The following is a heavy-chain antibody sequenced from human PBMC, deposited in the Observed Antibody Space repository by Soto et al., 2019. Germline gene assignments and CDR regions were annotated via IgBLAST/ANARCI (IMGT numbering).Heavy chain of an antibody. CDR3: ARDCSGGSCYPGMDV. J-gene: IGHJ6*02. V-gene: IGHV3-21*01. Sequence: VGSLRVSCAASGFNFTSYTINWVRQAPGKRLEWLSSISSSGYIFSTDSVRGRFTISRDNAKNSVYLQINSLRAEDTAVYFCARDCSGGSCYPGMDVWGQGTTVTVSS. CDR2: ISSSGYI. D-gene: IGHD2-15*01. CDR1: GFNFTSYT.